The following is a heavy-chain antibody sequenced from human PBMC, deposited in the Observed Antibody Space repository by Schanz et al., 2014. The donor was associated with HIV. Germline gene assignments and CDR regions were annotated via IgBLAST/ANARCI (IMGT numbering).Heavy chain of an antibody. D-gene: IGHD3-10*01. Sequence: EVQLLESGGGLVQPGGSRRLSCAASGFTFSNYAMSWVRQAPGKGLEWVSAITGSSAHTYYADSVKGRFTISRDNSKNTLHLQMNSLRAEDTAVYYCARDGSLNRGFDYWGQGTLVTVSS. CDR3: ARDGSLNRGFDY. CDR2: ITGSSAHT. CDR1: GFTFSNYA. J-gene: IGHJ4*02. V-gene: IGHV3-23*01.